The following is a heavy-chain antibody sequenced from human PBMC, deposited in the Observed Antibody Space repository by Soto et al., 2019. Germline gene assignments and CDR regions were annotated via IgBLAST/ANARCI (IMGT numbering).Heavy chain of an antibody. CDR2: IYYSGST. J-gene: IGHJ6*02. CDR3: ARDTGGLQPHIYYYYGMDV. Sequence: QVQLQESGPGLVKPSQTLSLTCTVSGGSISSGDYYWSWIRQPPGKGLEWIGYIYYSGSTYYNPSLKSRVTISVDTSKNQFSLKLSSVTAADTAVYYCARDTGGLQPHIYYYYGMDVWGQGTTVTVSS. D-gene: IGHD4-4*01. CDR1: GGSISSGDYY. V-gene: IGHV4-30-4*01.